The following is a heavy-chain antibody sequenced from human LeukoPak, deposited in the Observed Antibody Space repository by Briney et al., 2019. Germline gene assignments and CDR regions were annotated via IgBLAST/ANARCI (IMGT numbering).Heavy chain of an antibody. CDR3: AKDPGWELKYYFDY. CDR2: ISWNSGSI. Sequence: GGSLRLSCAASGFTLDDYAMHWVRQAPGKGLEWVSGISWNSGSIGYADSVKGRFTISRDNAKNSLYLQMNSLRAEDTALYYCAKDPGWELKYYFDYWGQGTLVTVSS. CDR1: GFTLDDYA. V-gene: IGHV3-9*01. J-gene: IGHJ4*02. D-gene: IGHD1-26*01.